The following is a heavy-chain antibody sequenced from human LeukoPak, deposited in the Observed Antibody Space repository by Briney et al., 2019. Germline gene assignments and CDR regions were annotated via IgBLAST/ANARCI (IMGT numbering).Heavy chain of an antibody. V-gene: IGHV1-18*01. CDR3: ARDQDYDFWSGYSHTHFDY. CDR1: GYTFTSYG. CDR2: ISAYNGNT. D-gene: IGHD3-3*01. J-gene: IGHJ4*02. Sequence: GPAKVSCKASGYTFTSYGISWVRQAPGQGLEWMGWISAYNGNTNYAQKLQGRVTMTTDTSTSTAYMELRSLRSDDTAVYYCARDQDYDFWSGYSHTHFDYWGQGTLVTVSS.